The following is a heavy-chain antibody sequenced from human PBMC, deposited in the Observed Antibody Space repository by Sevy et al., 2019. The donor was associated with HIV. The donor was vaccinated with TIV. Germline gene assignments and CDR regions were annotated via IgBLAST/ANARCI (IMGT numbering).Heavy chain of an antibody. Sequence: GGSLRLSCTTSGFTFDDYAMSWFRQAPGKGLEWVAVITRNSYEAYGGTTEYAASVKGRFIISRDDSKSIAYLQMNSLKSEDTAVYYCARGLATADTPEYYFDYWGQRTLVTVSS. CDR1: GFTFDDYA. CDR3: ARGLATADTPEYYFDY. J-gene: IGHJ4*02. CDR2: ITRNSYEAYGGTT. V-gene: IGHV3-49*03. D-gene: IGHD5-12*01.